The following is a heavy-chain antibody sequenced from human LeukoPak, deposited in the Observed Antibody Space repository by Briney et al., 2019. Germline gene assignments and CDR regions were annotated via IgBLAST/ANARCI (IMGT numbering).Heavy chain of an antibody. Sequence: PGGSLRLSCAASGFIFNTYSMNWVRQAPGKGLEWLSYITSTSYAMYYADSVKGRFTISRDNARGSLYLQMNSLRAEDTAVYYCARVAPGHDVGRGYFDYWGQGTLVTVSS. CDR1: GFIFNTYS. D-gene: IGHD2-21*01. CDR2: ITSTSYAM. CDR3: ARVAPGHDVGRGYFDY. J-gene: IGHJ4*02. V-gene: IGHV3-48*01.